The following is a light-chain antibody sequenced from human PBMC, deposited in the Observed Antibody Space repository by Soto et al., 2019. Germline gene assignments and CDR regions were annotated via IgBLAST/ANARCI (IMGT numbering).Light chain of an antibody. V-gene: IGKV3-20*01. Sequence: EIVLTQSPDTLSLSPGERATLSCMASQSVSSYLAWYQQKRGQAPSLLIYAASTRATGIPDRFRGSGSGTDFALTISRLEPEDFAVYFCQQYGNSPRTFGQGTKVDI. CDR3: QQYGNSPRT. CDR2: AAS. J-gene: IGKJ1*01. CDR1: QSVSSY.